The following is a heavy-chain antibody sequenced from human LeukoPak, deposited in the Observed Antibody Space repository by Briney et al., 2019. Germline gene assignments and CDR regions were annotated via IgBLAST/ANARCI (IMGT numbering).Heavy chain of an antibody. CDR3: AGWQGNDNDSSGGGLDY. J-gene: IGHJ4*02. CDR2: IIPIFGTA. V-gene: IGHV1-69*05. D-gene: IGHD3-22*01. CDR1: GGTFSSYA. Sequence: SVKVSCKASGGTFSSYAISWVRQAPGQGLEWMGGIIPIFGTANYAQKFQGRVTITTDESTSTAYMELSSLRSEDTAVYYCAGWQGNDNDSSGGGLDYWGQGTLVTVSS.